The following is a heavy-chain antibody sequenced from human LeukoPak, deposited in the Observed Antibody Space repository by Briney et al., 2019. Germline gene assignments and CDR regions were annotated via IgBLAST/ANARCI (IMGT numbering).Heavy chain of an antibody. CDR3: AKDPRRGYSYGHAKRTYMDV. CDR2: ISYDGSNK. J-gene: IGHJ6*03. CDR1: GFTFSSYG. Sequence: GGSLRLSCAASGFTFSSYGMHWVRQAPGKGLEWVAVISYDGSNKDYADSVKGRFTISRDNFKNTQYLQMNSLRTEDTAVYYCAKDPRRGYSYGHAKRTYMDVWGKGTTVTVSS. D-gene: IGHD5-18*01. V-gene: IGHV3-30*18.